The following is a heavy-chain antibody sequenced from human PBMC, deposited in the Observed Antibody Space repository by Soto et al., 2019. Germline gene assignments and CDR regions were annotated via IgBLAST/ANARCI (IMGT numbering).Heavy chain of an antibody. CDR2: IYYGGST. CDR1: GDSISTDY. J-gene: IGHJ4*02. V-gene: IGHV4-59*08. D-gene: IGHD7-27*01. Sequence: QVHLQESGPGLVKPSETLSLTCTVSGDSISTDYWSWIRQSPGKGLEWNGFIYYGGSTNYNPSLKSRVTISVDTPKNQFSLKLSSVTAADTAVYYCAKNWNWGSLVHWGQGTLVTVSS. CDR3: AKNWNWGSLVH.